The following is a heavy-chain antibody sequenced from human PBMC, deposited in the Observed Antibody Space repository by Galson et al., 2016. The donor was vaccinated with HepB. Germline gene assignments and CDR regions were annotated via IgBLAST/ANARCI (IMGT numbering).Heavy chain of an antibody. CDR3: ARDGREGAVAEGDFYH. CDR2: ISSSSRNYT. CDR1: GFRFGDFF. V-gene: IGHV3-11*06. J-gene: IGHJ4*02. Sequence: SLRLSCAASGFRFGDFFMSWIRQAPGKGPEWLSYISSSSRNYTNYVDSVKGRFTISRDNAKNLLFLQMNSLRVADTAVYYCARDGREGAVAEGDFYHWGQGVLVTVSA. D-gene: IGHD6-19*01.